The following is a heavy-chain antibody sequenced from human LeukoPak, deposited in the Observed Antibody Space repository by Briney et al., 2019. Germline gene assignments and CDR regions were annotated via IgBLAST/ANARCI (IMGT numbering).Heavy chain of an antibody. V-gene: IGHV1-2*02. CDR3: VSAYDQ. J-gene: IGHJ5*02. CDR2: INPNTGDT. Sequence: ASVEVSCKASGYRFSDSYIHWVRQAPGHGFEWMGWINPNTGDTKYAKMFQGRVTMTTGASISTAYMELSGLRSADTAIYFCVSAYDQWGQGTLVTVSS. CDR1: GYRFSDSY.